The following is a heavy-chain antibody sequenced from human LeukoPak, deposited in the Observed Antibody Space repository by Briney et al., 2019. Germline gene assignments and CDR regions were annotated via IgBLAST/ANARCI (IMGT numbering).Heavy chain of an antibody. CDR1: GFTVSSNY. Sequence: GGSLRLSCAASGFTVSSNYMSWVRQAPGKGLEWVSVIYSGGSTYYADSVKGRFTISRDNSKNTLYLQMNSLRAEDTAVYYCAKDRAWVIKYYFDYWGQGTLVTVSS. D-gene: IGHD1-26*01. V-gene: IGHV3-66*01. CDR3: AKDRAWVIKYYFDY. J-gene: IGHJ4*02. CDR2: IYSGGST.